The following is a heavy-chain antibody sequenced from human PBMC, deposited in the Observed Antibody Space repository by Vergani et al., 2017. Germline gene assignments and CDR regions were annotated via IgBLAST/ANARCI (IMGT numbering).Heavy chain of an antibody. CDR3: ARDRGPYSSGWYRFDY. CDR1: GGSFSGYY. D-gene: IGHD6-19*01. CDR2: INHSGST. V-gene: IGHV4-34*01. J-gene: IGHJ4*02. Sequence: QVQLQQWGAGLLKPSETLSLTCAVYGGSFSGYYWSWIRQPPGKGLEWIGEINHSGSTNYNPSLKSRVTISVDTSKNQFSLKLSSVTAADTAVYYCARDRGPYSSGWYRFDYWGQGTLVTVSS.